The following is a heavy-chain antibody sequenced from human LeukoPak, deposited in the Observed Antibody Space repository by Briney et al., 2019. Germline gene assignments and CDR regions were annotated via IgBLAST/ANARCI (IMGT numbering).Heavy chain of an antibody. CDR1: GFTFSGSA. Sequence: PGGSLRLSCAASGFTFSGSAMHWVRQASGKGLEWVGRIRSKANSYATAYAASVKGRFTISRDDSKNTAYLQMNSLKTEDTAVYYCTRHDYCGGDCGPAYYYYGMDVWGQGTTVTVSS. CDR3: TRHDYCGGDCGPAYYYYGMDV. CDR2: IRSKANSYAT. V-gene: IGHV3-73*01. J-gene: IGHJ6*02. D-gene: IGHD2-21*02.